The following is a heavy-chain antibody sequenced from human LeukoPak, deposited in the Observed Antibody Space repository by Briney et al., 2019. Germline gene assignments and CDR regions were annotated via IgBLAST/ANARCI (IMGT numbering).Heavy chain of an antibody. CDR3: ATRGSYYDWGYLDY. Sequence: ASVKVSCKASGGTFSSYAISWVRQAPGQGLEWMGGIIPIFGTANYAQKFQGRVTITADESTSTAYMELSSLRSEDTAVYYCATRGSYYDWGYLDYWGQGTLVTVSS. J-gene: IGHJ4*02. CDR1: GGTFSSYA. V-gene: IGHV1-69*13. CDR2: IIPIFGTA. D-gene: IGHD1-26*01.